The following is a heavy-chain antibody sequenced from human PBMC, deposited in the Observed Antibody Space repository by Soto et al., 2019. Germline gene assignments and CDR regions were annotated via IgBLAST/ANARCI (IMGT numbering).Heavy chain of an antibody. CDR3: ARTYSSSWSPFEY. Sequence: QVQLQQWGAGLLKPSETLSLTCAVYGGSFSGYYWSWIRQPPGKGLEWIGEINHSGSTNYNPSLKSRATISVDTSKNQFSLKLSSVTAADTAVYYCARTYSSSWSPFEYWGQGTLVTVSS. J-gene: IGHJ4*02. D-gene: IGHD6-13*01. V-gene: IGHV4-34*01. CDR1: GGSFSGYY. CDR2: INHSGST.